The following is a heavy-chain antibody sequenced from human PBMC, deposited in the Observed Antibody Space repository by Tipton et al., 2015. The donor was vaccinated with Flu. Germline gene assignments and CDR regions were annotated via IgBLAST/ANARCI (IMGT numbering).Heavy chain of an antibody. J-gene: IGHJ3*02. D-gene: IGHD2-8*02. CDR2: IRSKANNYAT. Sequence: SLRLSCAASGFTFSDSSMHWVRQAPGKGLEWVGRIRSKANNYATVYPESMKGRFSISRDDSKNTAYLQMNSLKTEDTAVYYCASCTSATCPLAFVIWGQGTMVTVSA. CDR1: GFTFSDSS. V-gene: IGHV3-73*01. CDR3: ASCTSATCPLAFVI.